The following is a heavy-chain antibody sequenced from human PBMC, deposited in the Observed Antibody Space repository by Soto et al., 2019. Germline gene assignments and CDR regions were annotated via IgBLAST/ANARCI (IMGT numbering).Heavy chain of an antibody. CDR3: VKDYSHGRFPDY. CDR2: MNPNSGNT. V-gene: IGHV1-8*01. Sequence: ASVKVSCKASGYTFTSYDINWVRQATGQGLEWMGWMNPNSGNTGYAQKFQGRVTMTRNTPISTAYMELSSLRPEDTGVYFCVKDYSHGRFPDYWGQGTLVTVS. D-gene: IGHD1-26*01. J-gene: IGHJ4*02. CDR1: GYTFTSYD.